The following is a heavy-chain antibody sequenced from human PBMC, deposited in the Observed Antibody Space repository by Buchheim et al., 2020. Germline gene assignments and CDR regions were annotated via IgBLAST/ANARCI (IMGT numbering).Heavy chain of an antibody. Sequence: QLQLQESGPGLVKPSETLSLTCTVSGGSISSSSYYWGWIRQPPGKGLEWIGSIYYSGSTYYNPSLKSRVTISVDPSKNQSSLKLRSVTAADTAVYYCVSRGRIAAAGFDYGGQGTL. CDR2: IYYSGST. D-gene: IGHD6-13*01. J-gene: IGHJ4*02. CDR1: GGSISSSSYY. V-gene: IGHV4-39*01. CDR3: VSRGRIAAAGFDY.